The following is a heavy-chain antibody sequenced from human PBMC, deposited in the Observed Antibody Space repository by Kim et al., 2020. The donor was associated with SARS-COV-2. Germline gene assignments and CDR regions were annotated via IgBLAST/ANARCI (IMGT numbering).Heavy chain of an antibody. CDR1: GFTFDDYA. V-gene: IGHV3-9*01. CDR2: ISWNSGSI. Sequence: GGSLRLSCAASGFTFDDYAMHWVRQAPGKGLEWVSGISWNSGSIAYADSVKGRFTTSRDNAKNSLYLQMNSLTAEDTALYYCAKADTADYYGMDVWGQGTTVTVSS. CDR3: AKADTADYYGMDV. D-gene: IGHD5-18*01. J-gene: IGHJ6*02.